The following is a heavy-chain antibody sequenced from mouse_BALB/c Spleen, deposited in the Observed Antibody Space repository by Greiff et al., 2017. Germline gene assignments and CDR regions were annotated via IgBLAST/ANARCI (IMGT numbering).Heavy chain of an antibody. Sequence: EVKLQESGPELVKPGASVKISCKASGYTFTDYNMHWVKQSHGKSLEWIGYIYPYNGGTGYNQKFKSKATLTVDNSSSTAYMELRSLTSEDSAVYYCARGTTATYGFDYWGQGTTLTVSS. V-gene: IGHV1S29*02. CDR1: GYTFTDYN. D-gene: IGHD1-2*01. CDR2: IYPYNGGT. CDR3: ARGTTATYGFDY. J-gene: IGHJ2*01.